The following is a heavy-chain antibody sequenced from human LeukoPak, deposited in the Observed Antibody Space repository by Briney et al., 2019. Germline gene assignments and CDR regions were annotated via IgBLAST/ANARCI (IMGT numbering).Heavy chain of an antibody. Sequence: GGSLRLSCAASGFTFSSYAMSWVRQAPGKGLEWVSAISGSGGSTYYADSVKGRFTISRDNSKNTLYLQMNSLRAEDTAVYYCAKGAPILRYFDRLHPIKAAFDIWGQGTMVTVSS. CDR3: AKGAPILRYFDRLHPIKAAFDI. D-gene: IGHD3-9*01. V-gene: IGHV3-23*01. CDR1: GFTFSSYA. J-gene: IGHJ3*02. CDR2: ISGSGGST.